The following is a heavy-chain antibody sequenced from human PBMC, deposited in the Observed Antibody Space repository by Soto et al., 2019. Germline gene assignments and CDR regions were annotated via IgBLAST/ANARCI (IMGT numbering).Heavy chain of an antibody. CDR1: GFTFSDYY. J-gene: IGHJ4*01. CDR3: ASLPQGYYDRSGRLVDY. Sequence: GGSLRLSCASSGFTFSDYYMSWIRQAPGKGLEWVAYISAGGSDIYYGDSVKGRFTVSRDNTKKSLYLQMSNLRADDTAIYYCASLPQGYYDRSGRLVDYWGHGTLVTVSS. D-gene: IGHD3-22*01. CDR2: ISAGGSDI. V-gene: IGHV3-11*01.